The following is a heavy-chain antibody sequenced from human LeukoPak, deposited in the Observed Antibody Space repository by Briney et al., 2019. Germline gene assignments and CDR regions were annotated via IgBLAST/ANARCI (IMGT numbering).Heavy chain of an antibody. CDR3: ARQIISGCSGGSCLRPSDY. CDR2: IYTSGST. Sequence: SETLSLTCTVSGGSISTYYWSWLRQPAGKGLEWIGRIYTSGSTNYNPSLKSRVTMSVDTSKNQFSLKLSSVTAADTAVYYCARQIISGCSGGSCLRPSDYWGQGALVTVSS. D-gene: IGHD2-15*01. J-gene: IGHJ4*02. CDR1: GGSISTYY. V-gene: IGHV4-4*07.